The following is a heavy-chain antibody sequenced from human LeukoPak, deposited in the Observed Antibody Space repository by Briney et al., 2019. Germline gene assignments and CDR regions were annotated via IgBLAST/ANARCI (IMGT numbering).Heavy chain of an antibody. CDR3: ARGRGGASGGRFDY. V-gene: IGHV1-8*02. CDR1: GGTFSSYD. J-gene: IGHJ4*02. Sequence: ASVKVSCKASGGTFSSYDINWVRQATGQGLEWMGWMSPSSGDTGFAQKFQGRVTMTRNTSISSAYMELSSLRSEDTAVYYCARGRGGASGGRFDYWGQGTLVTVSS. D-gene: IGHD3-10*01. CDR2: MSPSSGDT.